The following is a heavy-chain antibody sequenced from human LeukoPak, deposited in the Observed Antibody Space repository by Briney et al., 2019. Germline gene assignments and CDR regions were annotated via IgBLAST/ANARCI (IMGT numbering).Heavy chain of an antibody. CDR2: ISYDGSNK. CDR3: AKETESSGYLLDY. V-gene: IGHV3-30*18. CDR1: GFTFSSYG. J-gene: IGHJ4*02. Sequence: GGSLRLSCAASGFTFSSYGMHWVRQAPGKGLEWVAVISYDGSNKYYADSVKGRFTISRDNSKNTLYLRMNSLRAEDTAVYYCAKETESSGYLLDYWGQGTLVTVSS. D-gene: IGHD3-22*01.